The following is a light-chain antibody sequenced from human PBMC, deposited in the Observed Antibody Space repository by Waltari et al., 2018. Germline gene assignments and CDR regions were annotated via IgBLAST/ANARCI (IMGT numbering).Light chain of an antibody. Sequence: ENVLTQSPGTLSLSPGETATLFCRASQSVSSSYFAWYQQKPGQAPSLLIYETSSRATDVPDRFTGSGSGTDFTLTINRLEPEDFAVYYCQQYGGSPEITFGQG. CDR1: QSVSSSY. V-gene: IGKV3-20*01. CDR2: ETS. CDR3: QQYGGSPEIT. J-gene: IGKJ5*01.